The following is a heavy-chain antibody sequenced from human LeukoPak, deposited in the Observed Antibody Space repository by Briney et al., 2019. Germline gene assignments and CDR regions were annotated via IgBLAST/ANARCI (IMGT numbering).Heavy chain of an antibody. CDR2: ISSSSSTI. V-gene: IGHV3-48*01. Sequence: GGSLRLSCAASGFTFSSYAMSWVRQAPGKGLEWVSYISSSSSTIYYADSVKGRFTISRDNAKNSLYLQMNSLRAEDTAVHYCARRFLEWLLPPYMDVWGKGTTVTVSS. D-gene: IGHD3-3*01. CDR3: ARRFLEWLLPPYMDV. J-gene: IGHJ6*03. CDR1: GFTFSSYA.